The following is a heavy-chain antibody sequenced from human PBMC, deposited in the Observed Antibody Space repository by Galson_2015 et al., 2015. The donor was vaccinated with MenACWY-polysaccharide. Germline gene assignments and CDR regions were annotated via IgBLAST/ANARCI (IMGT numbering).Heavy chain of an antibody. CDR2: INYSGST. CDR1: GNSVSSVPYY. V-gene: IGHV4-61*01. D-gene: IGHD3-10*01. J-gene: IGHJ6*03. Sequence: EPLSLTCTVSGNSVSSVPYYWPWIRQPPGKGLEWIGYINYSGSTNYNPSLKRQVSISIDTSKNQFSLKLSSVTAAVTAVYYCARTEVRGVYYYYHYYMDVWGKATTVTVSS. CDR3: ARTEVRGVYYYYHYYMDV.